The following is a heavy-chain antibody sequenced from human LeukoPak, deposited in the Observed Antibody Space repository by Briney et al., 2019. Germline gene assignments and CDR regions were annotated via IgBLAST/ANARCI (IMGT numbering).Heavy chain of an antibody. CDR1: GFTVSSNY. V-gene: IGHV3-53*01. CDR2: IYSGGST. Sequence: PGGSLRLSCAASGFTVSSNYMNWVRQAPGKGLEWVSLIYSGGSTYYADSVKGRFTISSDNSKNTLYLQMNSLRAEDTAVYYCARDLGRTVAGPFDIWGQGTMVTVAS. J-gene: IGHJ3*02. D-gene: IGHD1-1*01. CDR3: ARDLGRTVAGPFDI.